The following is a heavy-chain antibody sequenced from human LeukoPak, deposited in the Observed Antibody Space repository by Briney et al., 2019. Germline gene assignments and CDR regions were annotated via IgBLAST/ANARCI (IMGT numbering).Heavy chain of an antibody. Sequence: SETLSLTCTVSGGSISSYYWSWIRQPPGKGLEWIGEINHSGSTNYNPSLKSRVTISVDTSKNQFSLKLSSVTAADTAVYYCARGLKLNYYGSGRSGTTINYYYYYGMDVWGQGTTVTVSS. CDR3: ARGLKLNYYGSGRSGTTINYYYYYGMDV. J-gene: IGHJ6*02. CDR2: INHSGST. D-gene: IGHD3-10*01. V-gene: IGHV4-34*01. CDR1: GGSISSYY.